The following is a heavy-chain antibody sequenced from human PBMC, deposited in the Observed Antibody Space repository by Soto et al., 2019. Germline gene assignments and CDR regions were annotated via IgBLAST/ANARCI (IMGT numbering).Heavy chain of an antibody. CDR2: IYWDDDK. CDR3: APRRLKFNWVDP. CDR1: GFSLTTSGVG. Sequence: QITLKESGPTLVKPTQNLTLTCTFSGFSLTTSGVGVGWIRQPTGKTLECLALIYWDDDKRYNPSLKSRLTITKDNSKNPVVLTMTNMDPVDTSTYYCAPRRLKFNWVDPWGQGTLVTVFS. V-gene: IGHV2-5*02. J-gene: IGHJ5*02.